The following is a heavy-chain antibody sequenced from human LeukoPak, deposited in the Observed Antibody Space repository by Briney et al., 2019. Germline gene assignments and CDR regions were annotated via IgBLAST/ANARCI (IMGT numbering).Heavy chain of an antibody. D-gene: IGHD6-19*01. J-gene: IGHJ5*02. CDR3: ARDVAVNWFDP. Sequence: PSETLSLTCTVSGYSISSGYYWGWIRQPPGKGLEWIGSIYHSGSTYYNPSLKSRVTISVDTSKNQFSLKLSSVTAADTAVYYCARDVAVNWFDPWGQGTLVTVSS. V-gene: IGHV4-38-2*02. CDR2: IYHSGST. CDR1: GYSISSGYY.